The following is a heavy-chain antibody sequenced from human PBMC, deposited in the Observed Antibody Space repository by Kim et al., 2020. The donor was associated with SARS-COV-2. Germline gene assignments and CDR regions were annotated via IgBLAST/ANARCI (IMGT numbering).Heavy chain of an antibody. V-gene: IGHV5-51*01. CDR3: ASVGSGRFGESSHDAFDI. CDR1: GYSFTSYW. Sequence: GESLKISCKGSGYSFTSYWIGWVRQMPGKGLEWMGIIYPGDSDTRYSPSFQGQVTISADKSISTAYLQWSSLKASDTAMYYCASVGSGRFGESSHDAFDIWGQGTMVTVSS. D-gene: IGHD3-10*01. CDR2: IYPGDSDT. J-gene: IGHJ3*02.